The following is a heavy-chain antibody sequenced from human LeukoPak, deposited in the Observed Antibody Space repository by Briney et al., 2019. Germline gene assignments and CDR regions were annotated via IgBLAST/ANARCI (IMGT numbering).Heavy chain of an antibody. V-gene: IGHV1-46*01. D-gene: IGHD6-13*01. CDR1: EYPFTSYC. CDR3: ARPGSPAAGASDFHH. CDR2: INPSSGST. Sequence: GASVKVSCKASEYPFTSYCIHWVRQAPGQGLEWMGLINPSSGSTNYAQKFLGRVTMTRDTSTSTVHMDLSSLRSEDTAVYYCARPGSPAAGASDFHHWGQGTLVTVSS. J-gene: IGHJ1*01.